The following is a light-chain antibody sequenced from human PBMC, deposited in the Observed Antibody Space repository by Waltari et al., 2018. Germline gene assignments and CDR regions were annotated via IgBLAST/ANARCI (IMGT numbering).Light chain of an antibody. CDR3: QQRSNWPPT. V-gene: IGKV3-11*01. Sequence: EIVLTQSQATLSLSPGERATLSCRASQSVSSYLASYQQKHGQAPRLRIYDASNRATVIPARFSGSGSGTDFTLTISSLEPEDFAVYYCQQRSNWPPTFGQGTRLEIK. CDR2: DAS. J-gene: IGKJ5*01. CDR1: QSVSSY.